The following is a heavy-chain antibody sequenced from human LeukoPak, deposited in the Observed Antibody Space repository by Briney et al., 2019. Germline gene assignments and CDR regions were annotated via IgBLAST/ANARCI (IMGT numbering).Heavy chain of an antibody. CDR3: ARDRGSAGGFDF. D-gene: IGHD6-13*01. CDR1: GGSFSGYY. J-gene: IGHJ4*02. V-gene: IGHV4-34*01. Sequence: SETLSLTCAVYGGSFSGYYWSWIRQPPGKGLEWIGEINHSGSTTYNPSLKSRVTISVDTSKNQLSLKLSSVTAADTAVYYCARDRGSAGGFDFWGQGALVTVSS. CDR2: INHSGST.